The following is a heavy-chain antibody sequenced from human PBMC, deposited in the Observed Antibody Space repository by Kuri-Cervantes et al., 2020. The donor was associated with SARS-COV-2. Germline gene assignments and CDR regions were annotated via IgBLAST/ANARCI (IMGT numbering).Heavy chain of an antibody. Sequence: SVKVSCKASGYTFTSYGISWVRQAPGQGLEWMGGIIPIFGTANYAQKFQGRVRITADESTSTAYMELSSLRSEDTAVYYCARHNGYLTTLTIIDYWGQGTLVTVSS. V-gene: IGHV1-69*13. CDR2: IIPIFGTA. CDR3: ARHNGYLTTLTIIDY. D-gene: IGHD5-24*01. CDR1: GYTFTSYG. J-gene: IGHJ4*02.